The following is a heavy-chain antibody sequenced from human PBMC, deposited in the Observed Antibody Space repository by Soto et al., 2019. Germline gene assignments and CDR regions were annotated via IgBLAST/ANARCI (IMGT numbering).Heavy chain of an antibody. CDR1: NGSVSSGTHS. J-gene: IGHJ6*02. V-gene: IGHV4-30-2*01. CDR3: ARGHYYYGMDV. Sequence: SETLSLTCTVSNGSVSSGTHSWSWVRQPPGKGPEWIGYIYYSGTTYYTPSLKSRLTMSMDRANDHFSLNLTSVTAADTAVYFCARGHYYYGMDVWGQGITVTVSS. CDR2: IYYSGTT.